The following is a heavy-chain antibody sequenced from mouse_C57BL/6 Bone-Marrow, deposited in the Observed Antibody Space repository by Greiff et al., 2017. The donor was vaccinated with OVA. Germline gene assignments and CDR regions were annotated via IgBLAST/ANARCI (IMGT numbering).Heavy chain of an antibody. J-gene: IGHJ1*03. D-gene: IGHD1-1*01. V-gene: IGHV1-81*01. Sequence: VKLMESGAELARPGASVKLSCKASGYTFTSYGISWVKQRTGQGLEWIGDIYPRSGNTYYNEKFKGKATLTADKSSSTAYMELRSLTSEDSAVYFCAREKDDYVSSYRYFDVWGTGATGTVSS. CDR2: IYPRSGNT. CDR3: AREKDDYVSSYRYFDV. CDR1: GYTFTSYG.